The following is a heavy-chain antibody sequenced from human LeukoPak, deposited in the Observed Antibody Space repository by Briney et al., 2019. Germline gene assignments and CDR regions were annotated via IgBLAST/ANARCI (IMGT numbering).Heavy chain of an antibody. V-gene: IGHV3-30*02. J-gene: IGHJ4*02. D-gene: IGHD1-1*01. Sequence: GGSLRLSCAASGFTFTSYGMHWVRQAPGKGLEWVAFIRYDGTNKYYADSVKGRFTISRDNSKNTLYLQMNSLRAEDTAVYYCARVTGTIMWGQGTLVTVSS. CDR2: IRYDGTNK. CDR3: ARVTGTIM. CDR1: GFTFTSYG.